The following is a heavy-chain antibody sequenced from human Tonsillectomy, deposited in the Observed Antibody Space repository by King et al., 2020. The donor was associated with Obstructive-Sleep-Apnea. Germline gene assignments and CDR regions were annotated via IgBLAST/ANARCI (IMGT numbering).Heavy chain of an antibody. CDR2: LAYDGSKE. V-gene: IGHV3-30-3*01. Sequence: VQLVESGGGVVQPGRSLRLSCAASGFTFSSYVMHWVRQAPGKGLEGVAVLAYDGSKEYYAVSVKDRFTISRDNSKNTLYLQMNSLRAEDTAVYYCATPTGSFYYYYYYGMDVWGQGTTVTVSS. CDR3: ATPTGSFYYYYYYGMDV. D-gene: IGHD1-26*01. CDR1: GFTFSSYV. J-gene: IGHJ6*02.